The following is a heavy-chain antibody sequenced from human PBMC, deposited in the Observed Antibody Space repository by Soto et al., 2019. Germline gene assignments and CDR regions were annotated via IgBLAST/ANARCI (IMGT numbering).Heavy chain of an antibody. D-gene: IGHD1-1*01. V-gene: IGHV4-59*01. CDR3: ARVWTFHWYFDL. Sequence: QVQLQESGPGLVKPSETLSLTCTVSGGSISSYYWSWIRPPPGKGLEWIGYIYYSGSTNYNPSLKSLVTRSVDTAKTQSSLKLSSVTAADTAVYYCARVWTFHWYFDLWGRGTLVTVSS. J-gene: IGHJ2*01. CDR2: IYYSGST. CDR1: GGSISSYY.